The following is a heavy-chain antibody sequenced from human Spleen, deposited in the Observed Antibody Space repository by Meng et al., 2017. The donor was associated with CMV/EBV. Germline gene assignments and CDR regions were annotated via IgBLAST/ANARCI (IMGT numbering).Heavy chain of an antibody. D-gene: IGHD2-21*02. V-gene: IGHV4-39*07. J-gene: IGHJ4*02. CDR2: IYYSGST. CDR1: GGSFSSYY. Sequence: GSLRLSCAVYGGSFSSYYWGWIRQPPGKGLEWIGSIYYSGSTFYNPSLKSRVTISVDTSKKQFSLKLSSVTAADTAVYYCARVTKGDYYFDYWGQGTLVTVSS. CDR3: ARVTKGDYYFDY.